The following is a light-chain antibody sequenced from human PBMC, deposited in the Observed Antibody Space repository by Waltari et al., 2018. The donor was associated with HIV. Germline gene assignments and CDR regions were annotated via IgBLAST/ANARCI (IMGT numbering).Light chain of an antibody. CDR1: SGSVSTSYS. Sequence: QTVVTQEPSFSVTPGGTVTLTCGLSSGSVSTSYSPSWYQQTPGQTPRTLIYSTNTRSSGVPDRFSASILGNKAALTITGAQADDESDYYCVLYMGSGISVFGGGTKLTVL. J-gene: IGLJ2*01. CDR2: STN. V-gene: IGLV8-61*01. CDR3: VLYMGSGISV.